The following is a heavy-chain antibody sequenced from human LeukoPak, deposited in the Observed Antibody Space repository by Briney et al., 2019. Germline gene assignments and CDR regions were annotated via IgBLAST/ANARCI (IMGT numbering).Heavy chain of an antibody. J-gene: IGHJ4*02. CDR2: INPKNAGT. Sequence: ASVKVSCKVSGYTFTNYGISWVRQAPGQGLEWMGWINPKNAGTNYAQKFQGRVTMTRDTSISTAYMELSRLRSDDTAVYYCARTLYIAAAPGGFDYWGQGTLVTVSS. D-gene: IGHD6-13*01. CDR1: GYTFTNYG. CDR3: ARTLYIAAAPGGFDY. V-gene: IGHV1-2*02.